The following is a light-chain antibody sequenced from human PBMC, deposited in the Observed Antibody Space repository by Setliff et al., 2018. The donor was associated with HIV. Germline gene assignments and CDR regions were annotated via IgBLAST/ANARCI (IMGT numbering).Light chain of an antibody. V-gene: IGLV2-14*03. CDR2: DVS. CDR3: SSYTNTPLYV. CDR1: SSDVGGYNF. Sequence: QSVLTQPASVSGSPGQSITISCTGTSSDVGGYNFVSWYQQHPGKAPKLMNYDVSNRPSGVSNRFSGSKSGNTASLTISGLQAEDEADYYCSSYTNTPLYVFGTGTKVTVL. J-gene: IGLJ1*01.